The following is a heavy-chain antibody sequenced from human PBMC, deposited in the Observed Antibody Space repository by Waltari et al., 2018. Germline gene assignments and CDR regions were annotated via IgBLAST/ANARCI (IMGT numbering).Heavy chain of an antibody. D-gene: IGHD6-19*01. CDR3: VKDGPSAWFFDY. Sequence: VQLVESGGGVVQSGGSLTLSCAASGFNFDPYAMHWVRHIPGKGLEWVCRISGDGTTSYAGSVKGRFTVSRDDSKDSLFLQMDNLKTEDTAFYHCVKDGPSAWFFDYWGPGSLVTVTS. V-gene: IGHV3-43*02. CDR1: GFNFDPYA. CDR2: ISGDGTT. J-gene: IGHJ4*02.